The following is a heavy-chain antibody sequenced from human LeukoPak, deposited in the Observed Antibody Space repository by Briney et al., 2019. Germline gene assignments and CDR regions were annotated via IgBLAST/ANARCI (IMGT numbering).Heavy chain of an antibody. CDR2: INHGGST. CDR3: ARGLVYYYDSSRLLDAFDI. D-gene: IGHD3-22*01. J-gene: IGHJ3*02. CDR1: GGSFSGYY. Sequence: SETLSLKCAVYGGSFSGYYWSWLRPPLGKGREGIGGINHGGSTHYNPSLKSRVTISVDTAKNQFTLKLSSVTAADTAVYCCARGLVYYYDSSRLLDAFDIWGQGTMVTVSS. V-gene: IGHV4-34*01.